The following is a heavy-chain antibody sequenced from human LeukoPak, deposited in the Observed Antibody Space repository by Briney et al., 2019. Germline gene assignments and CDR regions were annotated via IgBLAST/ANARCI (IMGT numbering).Heavy chain of an antibody. V-gene: IGHV1-2*02. D-gene: IGHD4-11*01. CDR2: INPNSGGT. J-gene: IGHJ4*02. CDR3: AKGGAALYDYSKLDY. CDR1: GYSFSGYY. Sequence: GASVKVSCKASGYSFSGYYMHWVRQAPGQELKGRGGINPNSGGTTFAQKFLGRVTVTRDTSITTVYMELSSLRSDDTAVYYCAKGGAALYDYSKLDYWGQGTLVTVSS.